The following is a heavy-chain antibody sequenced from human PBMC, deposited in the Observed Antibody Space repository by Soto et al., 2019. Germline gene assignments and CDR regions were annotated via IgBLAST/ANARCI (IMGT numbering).Heavy chain of an antibody. J-gene: IGHJ6*02. D-gene: IGHD3-10*01. CDR1: GYTFTSYD. CDR2: MNPNSGNT. Sequence: ASVKVSCKASGYTFTSYDINWVRQATVQGLEWMGWMNPNSGNTGYAQKFQGRVTMTRNTSISTAYMERSSLRSEDTAVYYCARGKKYRARGYYGMDVWGQGTTVTVSS. CDR3: ARGKKYRARGYYGMDV. V-gene: IGHV1-8*01.